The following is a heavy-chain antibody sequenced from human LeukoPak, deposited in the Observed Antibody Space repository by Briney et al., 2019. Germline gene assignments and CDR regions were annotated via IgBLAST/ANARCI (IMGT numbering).Heavy chain of an antibody. CDR3: ASGIRGPERY. J-gene: IGHJ4*02. D-gene: IGHD1-1*01. Sequence: SETLSLTCAVSGYSISSGYYWGWIRQPPGKGLEWIGSIYHSGSIYYNPSLKSRVTISVDASKNQFSLKLSSVTAADTAVYYCASGIRGPERYWGQGTLVTVSS. V-gene: IGHV4-38-2*01. CDR1: GYSISSGYY. CDR2: IYHSGSI.